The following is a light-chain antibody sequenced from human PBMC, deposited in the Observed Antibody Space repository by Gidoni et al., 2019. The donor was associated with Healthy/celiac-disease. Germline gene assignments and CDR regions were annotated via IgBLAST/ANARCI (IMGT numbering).Light chain of an antibody. CDR3: SSYTSSSTLV. J-gene: IGLJ2*01. CDR2: EVS. Sequence: QSALTQHASVSGSPGPSITISCTGTSSDVGGYNYVSWYQQHPGKAPKLMIYEVSNRPSGVSNRFSGSKSGNTASLTISGLQAEDEADYYCSSYTSSSTLVFGGGTKLTVL. V-gene: IGLV2-14*01. CDR1: SSDVGGYNY.